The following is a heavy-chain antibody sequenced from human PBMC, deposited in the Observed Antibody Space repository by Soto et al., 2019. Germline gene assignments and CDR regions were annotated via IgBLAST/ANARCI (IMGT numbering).Heavy chain of an antibody. V-gene: IGHV4-34*01. CDR1: GGSFSGYY. J-gene: IGHJ4*02. CDR3: ARCPYGDYAGWFSPDYFDF. CDR2: INHTGGT. D-gene: IGHD4-17*01. Sequence: QVQLQQWGAGLLKPSETLSLTCAVSGGSFSGYYWSWIRQPPGKGLEWIGEINHTGGTNYNPSLKSRVTISEDTSNNQFSLKLSSVTAADTAVYYCARCPYGDYAGWFSPDYFDFWGPGTRVTVSS.